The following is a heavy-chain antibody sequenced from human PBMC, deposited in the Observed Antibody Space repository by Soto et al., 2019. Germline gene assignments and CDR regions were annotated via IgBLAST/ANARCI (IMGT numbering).Heavy chain of an antibody. CDR2: IYYSGST. J-gene: IGHJ4*02. Sequence: SETLSLTCTVSGGSISSSSYYWGWIRQPPGKGLEWIGSIYYSGSTYYNPSLKSRVTISVDTSKNQFSLKLSSVTAADTAVYYCARKDSYNWELSGYFDYWGQGTLVTVSS. CDR3: ARKDSYNWELSGYFDY. D-gene: IGHD1-20*01. V-gene: IGHV4-39*01. CDR1: GGSISSSSYY.